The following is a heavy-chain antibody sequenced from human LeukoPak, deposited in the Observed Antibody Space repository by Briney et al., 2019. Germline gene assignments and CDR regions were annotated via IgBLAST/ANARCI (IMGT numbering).Heavy chain of an antibody. CDR1: GGPFSGYY. CDR3: ARGPTTYYNFWSGPVFDY. D-gene: IGHD3-3*01. V-gene: IGHV4-34*01. J-gene: IGHJ4*02. CDR2: INHSGTT. Sequence: PSETLSLTCAVYGGPFSGYYWSWIRQPPGKGLEWIGEINHSGTTNYNPSLKSRVTISVDTSKNQFSLNLSSVTAADTAVYYCARGPTTYYNFWSGPVFDYRGQGTLVTVSS.